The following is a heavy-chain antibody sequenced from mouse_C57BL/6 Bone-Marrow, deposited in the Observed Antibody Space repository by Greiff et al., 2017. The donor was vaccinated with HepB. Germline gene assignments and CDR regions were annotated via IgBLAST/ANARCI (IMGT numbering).Heavy chain of an antibody. Sequence: QVQLQQPGAELVRPGTSVKLSCKASGYTFTSYWMHWVKQRPGQGLEWIGVIDPSDSYTNYNQKFKGKATLTANTSSSTAYMQLSSLTSEDSAVYYCARGTFAYWGQGTRVTVSA. J-gene: IGHJ3*01. V-gene: IGHV1-59*01. CDR1: GYTFTSYW. D-gene: IGHD3-3*01. CDR3: ARGTFAY. CDR2: IDPSDSYT.